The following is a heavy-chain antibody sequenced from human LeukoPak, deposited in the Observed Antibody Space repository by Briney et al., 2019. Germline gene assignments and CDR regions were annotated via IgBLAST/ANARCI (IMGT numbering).Heavy chain of an antibody. V-gene: IGHV1-18*04. J-gene: IGHJ5*02. CDR2: ISPYNDNR. Sequence: ASVKVSCKASGYTFTSYGISWVRQAPGQGLEWMGWISPYNDNRNYAQKLQGRVTMTTDTFTSTAYMELRSLRSDDTAVYYCARESVVTASPLDPWGQGTLVTVSS. D-gene: IGHD2-21*02. CDR1: GYTFTSYG. CDR3: ARESVVTASPLDP.